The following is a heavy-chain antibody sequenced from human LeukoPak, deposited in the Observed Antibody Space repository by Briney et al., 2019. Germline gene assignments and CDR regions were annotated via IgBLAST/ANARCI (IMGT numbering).Heavy chain of an antibody. CDR1: GFTFSSYE. V-gene: IGHV3-48*03. CDR2: ISSSGSTI. CDR3: ARDNLARSFDY. Sequence: GGSLRLSCAASGFTFSSYEMNWVRQAPGKRLEWVSYISSSGSTIYYADSVKGRFTISRDNAKNSLYLQMNSLRAEDTAVYYCARDNLARSFDYWGQGTLVTVSS. J-gene: IGHJ4*02. D-gene: IGHD3-3*02.